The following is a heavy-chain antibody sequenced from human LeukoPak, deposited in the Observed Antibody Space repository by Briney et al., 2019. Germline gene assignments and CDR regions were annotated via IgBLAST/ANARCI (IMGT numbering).Heavy chain of an antibody. J-gene: IGHJ5*02. CDR1: GGSISSGGYY. CDR2: IYHSGST. CDR3: ARDGYSSSQTHWFDP. V-gene: IGHV4-30-2*01. Sequence: SETLSLTCTVSGGSISSGGYYWSWIRQPPGKGLEWIGYIYHSGSTYYNPSLKSRVTISVDRSKNQFSLKLSSVTAADTAVYYCARDGYSSSQTHWFDPWGQGTLVTVSS. D-gene: IGHD6-13*01.